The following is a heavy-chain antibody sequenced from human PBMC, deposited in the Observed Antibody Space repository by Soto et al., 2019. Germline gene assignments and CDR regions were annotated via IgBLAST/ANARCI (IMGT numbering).Heavy chain of an antibody. CDR3: ARVHGHITMVRGYYYYYGMDV. Sequence: GASVKVSCKASGYTFTSYGISWVRQAPGQGLEWMGWISAYNGNTNYAQKLQGRVTMTTDTSTSTAYMELRSLRSDDTAVYYCARVHGHITMVRGYYYYYGMDVWGQGTTVTVSS. CDR1: GYTFTSYG. J-gene: IGHJ6*02. V-gene: IGHV1-18*01. D-gene: IGHD3-10*01. CDR2: ISAYNGNT.